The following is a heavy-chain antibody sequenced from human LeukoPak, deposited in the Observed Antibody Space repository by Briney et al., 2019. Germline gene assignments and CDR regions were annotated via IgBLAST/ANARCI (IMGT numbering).Heavy chain of an antibody. V-gene: IGHV1-18*01. CDR1: GYTFTSYG. CDR3: ARGDPNYYDSSGYDAFDI. D-gene: IGHD3-22*01. J-gene: IGHJ3*02. CDR2: ISAYNGNT. Sequence: ASVKVSCKASGYTFTSYGISWVRQAPGQGLEWMGWISAYNGNTNYAQKLQGRVTMTTDTSTSTAYMELRSLRSDDTAVYYCARGDPNYYDSSGYDAFDIWGQGTMVTVSS.